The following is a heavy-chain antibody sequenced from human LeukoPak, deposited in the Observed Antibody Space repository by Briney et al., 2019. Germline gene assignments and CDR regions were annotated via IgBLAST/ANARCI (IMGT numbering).Heavy chain of an antibody. CDR2: VSYIRVAT. CDR3: AKGFREFDTSTSYSSFDT. V-gene: IGHV3-23*01. CDR1: GFTFSRFA. Sequence: GGSLRLSCAASGFTFSRFALSWVRQAPGQGLEWVSGVSYIRVATYYADSVKGRFTISRDDSQNILYLQMNGLRAEDTAVYFCAKGFREFDTSTSYSSFDTWGQGTMVTVSS. D-gene: IGHD5-18*01. J-gene: IGHJ3*02.